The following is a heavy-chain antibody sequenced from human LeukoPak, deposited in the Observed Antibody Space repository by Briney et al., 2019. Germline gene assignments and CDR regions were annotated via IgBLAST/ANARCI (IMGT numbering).Heavy chain of an antibody. CDR1: GYTFGDYG. D-gene: IGHD4-17*01. J-gene: IGHJ4*02. CDR3: AKGSEHYGDYELIDY. CDR2: ISGSGGST. V-gene: IGHV3-23*01. Sequence: GGSLRLSCAASGYTFGDYGMSWVRQAPGKGLEWVSAISGSGGSTYYADSVKGRFTISRDNSKNTLYLQMNSLRAEDTAVYYCAKGSEHYGDYELIDYWGQGTLVTVSS.